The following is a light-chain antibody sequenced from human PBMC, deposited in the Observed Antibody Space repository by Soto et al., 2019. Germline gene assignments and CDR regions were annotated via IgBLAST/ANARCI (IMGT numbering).Light chain of an antibody. CDR3: HQYHNWPMT. Sequence: EIVMTQSPATLSVSPGERATVSCRTSQSVNSNLAWYQQKPGQVPRLLIYGPSTRAIGIPDRFSGSGSGTEFTLTISGLQSEDFAVYYCHQYHNWPMTFGQGTRLEIK. CDR2: GPS. V-gene: IGKV3-15*01. J-gene: IGKJ5*01. CDR1: QSVNSN.